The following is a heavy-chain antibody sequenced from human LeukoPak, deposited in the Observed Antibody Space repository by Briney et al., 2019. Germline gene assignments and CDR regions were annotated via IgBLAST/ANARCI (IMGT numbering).Heavy chain of an antibody. CDR2: LSSSGGNP. CDR3: AKCARTPEGGSGWCNWFDT. D-gene: IGHD3-3*01. CDR1: GFTFGNYA. Sequence: GGSLRLSRAASGFTFGNYAMNWVRQAPGKGLEWVSSLSSSGGNPNYADSVKGRFIISRDNSKNTLFLQMNSLRAEDTALYSCAKCARTPEGGSGWCNWFDTWGQGTQVTVSS. J-gene: IGHJ5*02. V-gene: IGHV3-23*01.